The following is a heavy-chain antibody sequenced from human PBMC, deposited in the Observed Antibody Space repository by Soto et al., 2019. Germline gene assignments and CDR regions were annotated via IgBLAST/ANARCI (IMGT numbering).Heavy chain of an antibody. Sequence: GGSLRLSCAASGFTFSSYAMHWVRQAPGKGLEWVAVISYDGSNKYYADSVKGRFTISRDNSKNTLYLQMNSLRAEDTAVYYCARNVESGSSQYYYYYYGMDVWGQGTTVTVSS. CDR1: GFTFSSYA. J-gene: IGHJ6*02. D-gene: IGHD1-26*01. V-gene: IGHV3-30-3*01. CDR3: ARNVESGSSQYYYYYYGMDV. CDR2: ISYDGSNK.